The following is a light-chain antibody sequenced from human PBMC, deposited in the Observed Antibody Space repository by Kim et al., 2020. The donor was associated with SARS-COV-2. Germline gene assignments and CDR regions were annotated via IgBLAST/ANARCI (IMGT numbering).Light chain of an antibody. CDR2: DVT. CDR3: SSFTDSGAWV. CDR1: SSDVGAYNH. Sequence: GQAITISCPGTSSDVGAYNHVSWYQQHPGKAPQLLIYDVTKRPSGVSSRFSGSKSGNTASLTISGLQAEDEAHYSCSSFTDSGAWVFGGGNQLTVL. V-gene: IGLV2-14*03. J-gene: IGLJ3*02.